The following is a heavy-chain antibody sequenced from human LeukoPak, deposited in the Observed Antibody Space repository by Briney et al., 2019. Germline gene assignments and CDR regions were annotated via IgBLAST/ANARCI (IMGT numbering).Heavy chain of an antibody. CDR2: VNPNSGNT. J-gene: IGHJ4*02. Sequence: ASVKVSCKSSVYTFTSYDINWVRQATGQGREGMGWVNPNSGNTGSAQKFQGRVTITRNTSITTAYMELSSLRSEDTAIYYCARSKVGTTTLPIDYWGQGTLVTVSS. D-gene: IGHD1-26*01. CDR1: VYTFTSYD. V-gene: IGHV1-8*01. CDR3: ARSKVGTTTLPIDY.